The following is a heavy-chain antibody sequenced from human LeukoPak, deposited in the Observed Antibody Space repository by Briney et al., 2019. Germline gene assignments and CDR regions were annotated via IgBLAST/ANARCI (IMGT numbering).Heavy chain of an antibody. Sequence: ASVKVSCKASGYTFTGYYMHWVRQAPGQGLEWMGRTNPNSGGTNYAQKFQGRVTMTRDTSISTAYMELSRLRSDDTAVYYCASPTVTPLYYYYGMDVWGQGTTVTVSS. D-gene: IGHD4-17*01. J-gene: IGHJ6*02. CDR3: ASPTVTPLYYYYGMDV. CDR1: GYTFTGYY. V-gene: IGHV1-2*06. CDR2: TNPNSGGT.